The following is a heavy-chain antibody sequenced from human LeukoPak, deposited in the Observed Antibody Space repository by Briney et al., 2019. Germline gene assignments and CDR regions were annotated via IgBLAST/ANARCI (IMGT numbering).Heavy chain of an antibody. CDR2: ISGDGGST. J-gene: IGHJ6*03. D-gene: IGHD6-6*01. CDR1: GFTFDDYA. Sequence: SGGSLRLSCAASGFTFDDYAMHWVRQAPGKGLEWVSLISGDGGSTYYADSVKGRFTISRDNSKNSLYLQMNSLRTEDTALYYCAKDINRTPGLDYMDVWGKGTTVTVSS. CDR3: AKDINRTPGLDYMDV. V-gene: IGHV3-43*02.